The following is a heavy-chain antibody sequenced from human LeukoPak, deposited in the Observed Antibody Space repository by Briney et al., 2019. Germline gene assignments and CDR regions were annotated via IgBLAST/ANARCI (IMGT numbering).Heavy chain of an antibody. Sequence: ASVKVSCKASGYTFTSYPISWVRQAPGQGLEWMGWITTYNGNTKYAQKLQGRVTMTTDTSTSTVYMDLRGLRSDDTAVYYCARGYDYGDYVGDFDYWGQGTLVTVSS. CDR1: GYTFTSYP. J-gene: IGHJ4*02. CDR2: ITTYNGNT. D-gene: IGHD4-17*01. CDR3: ARGYDYGDYVGDFDY. V-gene: IGHV1-18*01.